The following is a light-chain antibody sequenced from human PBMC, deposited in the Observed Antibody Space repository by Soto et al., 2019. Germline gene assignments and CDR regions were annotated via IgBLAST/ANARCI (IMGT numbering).Light chain of an antibody. CDR3: HHYGISGT. J-gene: IGKJ1*01. CDR1: QSVSSSY. Sequence: IELTQTPGTLALSRGERATLSCRASQSVSSSYLAWYQQKPGQAPRLLIYGASSRATGIPDRFSGSGSGTDITLTCSLLEPDDPAVYYRHHYGISGTCGQGTKLDIK. CDR2: GAS. V-gene: IGKV3-20*01.